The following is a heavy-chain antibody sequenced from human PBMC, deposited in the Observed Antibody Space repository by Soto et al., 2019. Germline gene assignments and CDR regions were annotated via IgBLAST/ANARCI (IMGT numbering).Heavy chain of an antibody. Sequence: QITLKESGPTLVKPTQTLTLTCTFSGFSLSTSGVGVGWIRQPPGKALEWLALIYWDDDKRYSPSLKSRLTITKDPSKTQVVLTMTNMDPVDTATYSCAHSLIGYYYDSSGSNWFDPWGQGTLVTVSS. J-gene: IGHJ5*02. V-gene: IGHV2-5*02. CDR2: IYWDDDK. CDR1: GFSLSTSGVG. D-gene: IGHD3-22*01. CDR3: AHSLIGYYYDSSGSNWFDP.